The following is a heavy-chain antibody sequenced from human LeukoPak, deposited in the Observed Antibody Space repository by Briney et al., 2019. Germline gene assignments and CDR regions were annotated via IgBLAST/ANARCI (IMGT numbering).Heavy chain of an antibody. D-gene: IGHD2-21*02. V-gene: IGHV4-34*01. J-gene: IGHJ4*02. CDR2: INHSGST. CDR1: GGSFSGYY. CDR3: AIYPLAYCGGDCSYFDY. Sequence: TSETLSLTCAVYGGSFSGYYWSWIRQPPGKGLEWIGEINHSGSTNYNPSLKSRVTISVDTSKNQFSLKLSSVTAADTAVYYCAIYPLAYCGGDCSYFDYWGQGTLVTVSS.